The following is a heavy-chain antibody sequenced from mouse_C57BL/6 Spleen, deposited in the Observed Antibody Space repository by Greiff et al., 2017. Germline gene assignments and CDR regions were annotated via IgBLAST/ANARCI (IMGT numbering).Heavy chain of an antibody. CDR3: ARCITTVVGGDY. J-gene: IGHJ2*01. V-gene: IGHV1-81*01. Sequence: VKVVESGAELARPGASVKLSCKASGYTFTSYGISWVKQRTGQGLEWIGEIYPRSGNTYYNEKFKGKATLTADKSSSTAYMELRSLTSEDSAVYFCARCITTVVGGDYWGQGTTLTVSS. CDR1: GYTFTSYG. D-gene: IGHD1-1*01. CDR2: IYPRSGNT.